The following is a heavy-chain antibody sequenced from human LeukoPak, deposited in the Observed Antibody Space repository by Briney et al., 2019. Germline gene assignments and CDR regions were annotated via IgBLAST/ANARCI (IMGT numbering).Heavy chain of an antibody. CDR3: VRLFYYDSSGPPS. CDR2: IYYSGST. CDR1: RDSIRSSNYY. J-gene: IGHJ5*02. D-gene: IGHD3-22*01. V-gene: IGHV4-39*01. Sequence: SETLSLTCSVLRDSIRSSNYYWGWIRQPPGKGREWIGSIYYSGSTYYNPSLEGRGTMSIDTSNNQFSLKLTSATATDTAVYYCVRLFYYDSSGPPSWGQGTLVTVSS.